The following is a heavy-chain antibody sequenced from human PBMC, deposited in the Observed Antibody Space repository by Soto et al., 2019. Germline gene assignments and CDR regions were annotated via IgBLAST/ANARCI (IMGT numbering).Heavy chain of an antibody. CDR3: ARESEGGTVVTGAYYGMDV. CDR1: GDSVSSNSAA. V-gene: IGHV6-1*01. J-gene: IGHJ6*02. CDR2: TYYRSKWYN. Sequence: SPTLALPGAISGDSVSSNSAAWNWIRQSPSRGLEWLGRTYYRSKWYNDYAVSVKSRININPDTSKNQFSLQLNSVTPEDTAVYYCARESEGGTVVTGAYYGMDVWGQGTTGTAP. D-gene: IGHD2-15*01.